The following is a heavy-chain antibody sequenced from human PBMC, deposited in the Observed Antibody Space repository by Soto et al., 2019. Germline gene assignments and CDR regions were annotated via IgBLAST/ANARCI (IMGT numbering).Heavy chain of an antibody. CDR2: VHYSGST. CDR1: GGSIRRNIYY. CDR3: ARQHYYDSSGYYTWN. J-gene: IGHJ4*02. V-gene: IGHV4-39*01. Sequence: QLQLQESGPGLVKPSETLSLTCSVSGGSIRRNIYYWGWIRQPPGKGLEWIATVHYSGSTYYTPSLKNLVTISADTSNNQFSLRLNSVTAADTAVYSCARQHYYDSSGYYTWNWGQGTLVTVSS. D-gene: IGHD3-22*01.